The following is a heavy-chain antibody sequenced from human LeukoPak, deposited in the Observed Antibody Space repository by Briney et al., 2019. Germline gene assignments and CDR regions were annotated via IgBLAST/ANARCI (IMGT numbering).Heavy chain of an antibody. D-gene: IGHD4-17*01. CDR2: IWYDGSNK. J-gene: IGHJ6*02. Sequence: PGRSLRLSCAASRFTFSNYGMHWVRQAPGKGLEWVAVIWYDGSNKYYADSVKGRFTISRDNSKNTLYLQMNSLRAEDTAVYYCARDQTESATVTNYYYYGMDVWGQGTTVTVSS. CDR1: RFTFSNYG. CDR3: ARDQTESATVTNYYYYGMDV. V-gene: IGHV3-33*01.